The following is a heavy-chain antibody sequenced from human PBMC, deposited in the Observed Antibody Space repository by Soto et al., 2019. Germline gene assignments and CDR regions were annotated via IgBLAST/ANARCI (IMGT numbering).Heavy chain of an antibody. J-gene: IGHJ5*01. D-gene: IGHD1-26*01. V-gene: IGHV4-39*01. Sequence: SETLSLTCTVSGGSIRGSDDYWAWIRQSPGKGLEYIGSVFYTGSAYYNPSLKSRVTIVADTSTNRFFLNLKSVTATDTAVYYCAKTPSGWYDSWGQGTLVTVST. CDR2: VFYTGSA. CDR1: GGSIRGSDDY. CDR3: AKTPSGWYDS.